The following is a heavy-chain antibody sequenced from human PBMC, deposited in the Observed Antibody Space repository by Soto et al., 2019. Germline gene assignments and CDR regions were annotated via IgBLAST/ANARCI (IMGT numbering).Heavy chain of an antibody. Sequence: GGSLRLSCAASGFTFSSYSMNWVRQAPGKGLEWVSYISSSSSTIYYAESVKGRFTISRDKAKNVLSLRMNSLSAADTAVYYCARDLAHSVVVVAAARGFDYWGQGTLVTVSS. CDR3: ARDLAHSVVVVAAARGFDY. CDR1: GFTFSSYS. CDR2: ISSSSSTI. J-gene: IGHJ4*02. V-gene: IGHV3-48*01. D-gene: IGHD2-15*01.